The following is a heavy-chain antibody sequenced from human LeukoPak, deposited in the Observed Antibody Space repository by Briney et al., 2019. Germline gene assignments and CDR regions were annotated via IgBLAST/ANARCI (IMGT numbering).Heavy chain of an antibody. Sequence: ASVKVSCKAPGYTFTGYYMHWVRQAPGQGLEWMGWINPNSGGTNYAQKFQGRVTMTRDTSISTAYMELSRLRSDDTAVYYCAREMTYYYGSGVDYWGQGTLVTVSS. J-gene: IGHJ4*02. D-gene: IGHD3-10*01. CDR2: INPNSGGT. V-gene: IGHV1-2*02. CDR3: AREMTYYYGSGVDY. CDR1: GYTFTGYY.